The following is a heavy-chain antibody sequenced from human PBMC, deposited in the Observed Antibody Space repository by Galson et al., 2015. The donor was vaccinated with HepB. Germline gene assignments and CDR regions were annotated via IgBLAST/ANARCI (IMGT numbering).Heavy chain of an antibody. D-gene: IGHD3-16*01. J-gene: IGHJ6*02. CDR2: IAWDDDE. Sequence: PALVKPTQTLTLPCTFSGFSLSTSGMCVSWIRQPPGKALEWLARIAWDDDEYYTTSLKTRHTISKDTSKNQVVLTRTNMDPVDTATYYCARIRAYDDYVWGGSPTVFGMDVWGQGTTVTVSS. CDR3: ARIRAYDDYVWGGSPTVFGMDV. V-gene: IGHV2-70*11. CDR1: GFSLSTSGMC.